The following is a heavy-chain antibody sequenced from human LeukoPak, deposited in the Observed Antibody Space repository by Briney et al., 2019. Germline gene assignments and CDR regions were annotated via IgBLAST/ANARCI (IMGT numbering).Heavy chain of an antibody. Sequence: PSETLSLTCTVSGDSISYYYWSWIRQPPGKGLEWIGKIYYSGNANYNPSLKSRVTISVDTSKNQFSLKLSSVTAADTAVYYCARVRGYSYDSSDFDYWGQGTLVTVSS. V-gene: IGHV4-59*01. D-gene: IGHD5-18*01. CDR3: ARVRGYSYDSSDFDY. CDR1: GDSISYYY. J-gene: IGHJ4*02. CDR2: IYYSGNA.